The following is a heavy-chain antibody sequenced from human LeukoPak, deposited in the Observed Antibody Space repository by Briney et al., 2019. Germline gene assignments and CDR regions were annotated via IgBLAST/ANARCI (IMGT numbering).Heavy chain of an antibody. CDR3: ARVTGGGDCRAHYYYNFMDV. CDR1: GGSFSGYY. V-gene: IGHV4-34*01. D-gene: IGHD2-21*02. J-gene: IGHJ6*03. CDR2: INHSVST. Sequence: PSETLSLTCAVYGGSFSGYYWTWIRQPAGKEGKGIGGINHSVSTNYNPSLNTPITTSLDKSTNQFPLHPSCVTAGDTPVSYCARVTGGGDCRAHYYYNFMDV.